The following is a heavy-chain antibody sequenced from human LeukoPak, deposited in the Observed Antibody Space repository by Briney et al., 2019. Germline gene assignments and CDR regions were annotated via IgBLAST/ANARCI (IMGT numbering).Heavy chain of an antibody. J-gene: IGHJ4*02. D-gene: IGHD4-23*01. CDR1: GFTFDDYA. CDR3: AKEGPSTVAFDY. Sequence: AGGSLRLSCAASGFTFDDYAMHWVRQAPGKGLEWVSGISWNSGSIGYADSVKGRFTISRDNAKNSLYLQMNSLRAEDTALYYCAKEGPSTVAFDYWGQGTLVTVSS. V-gene: IGHV3-9*01. CDR2: ISWNSGSI.